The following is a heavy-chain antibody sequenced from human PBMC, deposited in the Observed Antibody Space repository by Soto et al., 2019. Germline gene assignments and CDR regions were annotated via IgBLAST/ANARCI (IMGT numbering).Heavy chain of an antibody. CDR2: IYTSGST. D-gene: IGHD3-22*01. J-gene: IGHJ4*02. Sequence: PSETLSLTCTVSGGSISSYYWSWIRQPAGKGLEWIGRIYTSGSTNYNPSLKSRVTMSVDTSKNQFSLKLSSVTAADTAVYYCARARTYYYDSSGYLFFDYWGQGTLVTVSS. CDR1: GGSISSYY. V-gene: IGHV4-4*07. CDR3: ARARTYYYDSSGYLFFDY.